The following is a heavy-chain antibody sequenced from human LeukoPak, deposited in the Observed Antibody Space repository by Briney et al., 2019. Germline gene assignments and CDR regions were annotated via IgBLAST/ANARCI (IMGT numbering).Heavy chain of an antibody. CDR2: MNPNSGNR. D-gene: IGHD3-10*01. J-gene: IGHJ6*03. V-gene: IGHV1-8*01. CDR1: GYTVNSYD. CDR3: GRAGSSGTYYYHMDV. Sequence: GASVKVSGKASGYTVNSYDINWVRQATGQGLEWMGWMNPNSGNRGYAQKFQGRVSMTRNNSINTAYMELSSLTSEDTAVYYCGRAGSSGTYYYHMDVWGKGTTVTVSS.